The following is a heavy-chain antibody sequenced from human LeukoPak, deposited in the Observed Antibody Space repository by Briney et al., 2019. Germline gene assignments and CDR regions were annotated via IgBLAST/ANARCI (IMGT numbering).Heavy chain of an antibody. V-gene: IGHV3-21*01. Sequence: PGGSLRLSCAASGFTFSSYSMNWVRQAPGKGLEWVSSISSSSSYIYYADSVKGRFTISRDNAKNSLYLQMNSLRAEDTAVYYCARAIPDLFGDPNEVYCPDYWGQGTLVTVSS. D-gene: IGHD3-10*02. CDR2: ISSSSSYI. J-gene: IGHJ4*02. CDR3: ARAIPDLFGDPNEVYCPDY. CDR1: GFTFSSYS.